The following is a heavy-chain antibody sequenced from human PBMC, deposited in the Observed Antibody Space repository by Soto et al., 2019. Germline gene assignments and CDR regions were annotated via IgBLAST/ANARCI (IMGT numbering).Heavy chain of an antibody. CDR2: ISAYNGNT. V-gene: IGHV1-18*01. J-gene: IGHJ6*02. Sequence: ASVKVSCKASGYTFTSYGISWVRQAPGQGLEWMGWISAYNGNTNYAQKLQGRVTMTTDTSTSTAYMELRSLRSDDTAVYYCARLTSHCPDCKWYYDILTGYYKDGYYYYGMDVWGQGTTVTVSS. CDR3: ARLTSHCPDCKWYYDILTGYYKDGYYYYGMDV. CDR1: GYTFTSYG. D-gene: IGHD3-9*01.